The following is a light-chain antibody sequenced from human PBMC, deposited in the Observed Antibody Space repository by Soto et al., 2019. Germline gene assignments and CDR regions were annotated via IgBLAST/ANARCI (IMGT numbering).Light chain of an antibody. V-gene: IGLV2-14*01. CDR2: EVT. CDR3: SSYTTAYTQV. Sequence: QPALSQPASVSGSPGQSITISCTGTSNDVGYYNYVSWYQQHPGQAPKLMISEVTTRPSGVSDRFSGSKSGNTASLTISRLQAEDEAHYYCSSYTTAYTQVFGGGTKVTVL. J-gene: IGLJ3*02. CDR1: SNDVGYYNY.